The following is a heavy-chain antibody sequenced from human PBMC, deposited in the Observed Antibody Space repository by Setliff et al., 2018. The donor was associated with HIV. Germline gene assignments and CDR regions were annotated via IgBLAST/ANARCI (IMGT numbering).Heavy chain of an antibody. CDR2: IYYTGNT. D-gene: IGHD3-9*01. CDR3: TRDTGYILSGYRPHWYFDL. J-gene: IGHJ2*01. Sequence: PSETLSLTCTVSGGSISSSSYYWGWIRQPPGKGLEWIGNIYYTGNTYYNPSLKSRVTISVDTSKNQFSLKLSSVTAADTAVYYCTRDTGYILSGYRPHWYFDLWGRGTLVTVSS. V-gene: IGHV4-39*02. CDR1: GGSISSSSYY.